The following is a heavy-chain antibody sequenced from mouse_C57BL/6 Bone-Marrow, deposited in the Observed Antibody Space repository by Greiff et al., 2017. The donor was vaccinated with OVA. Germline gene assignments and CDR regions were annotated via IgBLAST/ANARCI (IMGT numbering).Heavy chain of an antibody. Sequence: QVQLQQPGAELVKPGASVKMSCKASGYTFTSYWITWVKQRPGQGLEWIGDIYPGSGSTNYNEKFKSKATLTVDTSSSTAYMQRSSLTSEDSAVYYCAEGEYYGSSPFDYWGQGTTLTVSS. D-gene: IGHD1-1*01. J-gene: IGHJ2*01. V-gene: IGHV1-55*01. CDR1: GYTFTSYW. CDR2: IYPGSGST. CDR3: AEGEYYGSSPFDY.